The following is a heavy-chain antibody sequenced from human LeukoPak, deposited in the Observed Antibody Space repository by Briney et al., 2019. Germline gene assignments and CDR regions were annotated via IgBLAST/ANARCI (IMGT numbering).Heavy chain of an antibody. Sequence: PSETLSLTCTVSGYSISSGYYWGWIRQPPGKGLEWIGSIYHSGSTYYNPSLKSRVTISVDTSKNQFSLKLSSVTAADTAVYYCATLWDSSVPWGQGTLVSVSS. CDR3: ATLWDSSVP. CDR1: GYSISSGYY. D-gene: IGHD3-22*01. V-gene: IGHV4-38-2*02. J-gene: IGHJ5*02. CDR2: IYHSGST.